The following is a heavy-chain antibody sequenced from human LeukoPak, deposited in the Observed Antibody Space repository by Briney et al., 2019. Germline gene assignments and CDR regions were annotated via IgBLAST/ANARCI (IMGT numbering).Heavy chain of an antibody. CDR1: GFTFDDYG. CDR2: INWNGGST. CDR3: AKSDYYGDYLYYFDY. Sequence: PGGSLRLSCAASGFTFDDYGMSWVRQAPGKGLEWVSGINWNGGSTGYADSVKGRFTISRDNAKNSLYLQMNSLRAEDTALYYCAKSDYYGDYLYYFDYWGQGTLVTVSS. V-gene: IGHV3-20*04. D-gene: IGHD4-17*01. J-gene: IGHJ4*02.